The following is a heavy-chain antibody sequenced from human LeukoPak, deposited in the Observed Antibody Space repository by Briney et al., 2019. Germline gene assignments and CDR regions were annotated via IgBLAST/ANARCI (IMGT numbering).Heavy chain of an antibody. V-gene: IGHV3-30-3*01. CDR1: GFTFSSYA. J-gene: IGHJ4*02. D-gene: IGHD6-19*01. Sequence: GGSLRLSCAASGFTFSSYATHWVRQAPGKGLEWVAVISYDGSNKYYADSVKGRFTISRDNSKSTLYLQMNSLRAEDTAVYYCARQGAHSGWYYDYWGQGTLVTVSS. CDR3: ARQGAHSGWYYDY. CDR2: ISYDGSNK.